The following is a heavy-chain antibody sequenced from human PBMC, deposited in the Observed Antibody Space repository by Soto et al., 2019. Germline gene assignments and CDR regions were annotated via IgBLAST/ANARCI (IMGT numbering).Heavy chain of an antibody. CDR3: AKVDTAMVYYYYYGMDV. V-gene: IGHV3-30*18. CDR1: GFTFSSYG. D-gene: IGHD5-18*01. Sequence: GGSLRLSCAASGFTFSSYGMHWVRQAPGKGLEWVAVISYDGSNKYYADSVKGRFTISRDNSKNTLYLQMNSLRAEDTAVYYCAKVDTAMVYYYYYGMDVWGQGTTVTVSS. J-gene: IGHJ6*02. CDR2: ISYDGSNK.